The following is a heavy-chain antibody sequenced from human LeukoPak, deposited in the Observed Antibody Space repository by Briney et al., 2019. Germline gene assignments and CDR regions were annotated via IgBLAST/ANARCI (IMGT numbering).Heavy chain of an antibody. D-gene: IGHD2-2*01. V-gene: IGHV4-34*01. CDR2: INHSGST. Sequence: SETLSLTCAVYGGSFSGYYWSWIRQPPGKGLEWIGEINHSGSTNYNPSLKSRVTISVDTSKNQFSLKPSSVTAADTAVYYCARPTRYCSSTSCYFRYWSQGTLVTVSS. CDR1: GGSFSGYY. J-gene: IGHJ4*02. CDR3: ARPTRYCSSTSCYFRY.